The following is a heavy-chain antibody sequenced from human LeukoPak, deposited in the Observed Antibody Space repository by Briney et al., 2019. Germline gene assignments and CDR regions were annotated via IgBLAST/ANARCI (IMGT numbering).Heavy chain of an antibody. Sequence: PGGSLRLSCAASGFTFNNFGMHWVRQAPGKGREWVSFIGYEGVHKYYADSVKGRFTTSKDNSKATLYLQMTSLRPEDTAVYYCAKDLHGGYSSDYWGQGTLVTVFS. D-gene: IGHD4-23*01. CDR3: AKDLHGGYSSDY. V-gene: IGHV3-30*02. CDR1: GFTFNNFG. J-gene: IGHJ4*02. CDR2: IGYEGVHK.